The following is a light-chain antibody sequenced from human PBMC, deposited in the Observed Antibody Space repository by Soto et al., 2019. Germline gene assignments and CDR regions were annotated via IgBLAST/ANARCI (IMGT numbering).Light chain of an antibody. CDR1: QSVRNR. J-gene: IGKJ1*01. Sequence: EIVMTQSPATLASSPGERATLSCRASQSVRNRVAWFQQKPGQAPSLLIYGASTRGPGNPDRFSGSWSGTEFTLTISSLESEDFAVYYCQQYDNWPRAFGQGTKVEI. CDR2: GAS. V-gene: IGKV3-15*01. CDR3: QQYDNWPRA.